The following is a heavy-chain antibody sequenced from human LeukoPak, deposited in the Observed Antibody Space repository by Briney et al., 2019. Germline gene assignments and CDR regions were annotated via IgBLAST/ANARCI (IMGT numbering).Heavy chain of an antibody. CDR1: GYTFTSYY. V-gene: IGHV1-2*02. J-gene: IGHJ5*02. D-gene: IGHD3-10*01. Sequence: ASVKVSCKASGYTFTSYYMHWVRQAPGQGLEWMGWINPNSGGTNYAQKFQGRVTMTRDTSISTAYMELSRLRSDDTAVYYCARDTVSITNNWFDPWGQGTLVTVSS. CDR3: ARDTVSITNNWFDP. CDR2: INPNSGGT.